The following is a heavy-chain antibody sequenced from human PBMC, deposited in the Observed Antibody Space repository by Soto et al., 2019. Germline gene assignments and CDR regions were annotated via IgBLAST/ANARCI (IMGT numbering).Heavy chain of an antibody. J-gene: IGHJ6*02. Sequence: ETLSLTCTVSVGSISSSSYYWGWIRQPPGKGLEWIGSIYYSGSTYYNPSLKSRVTISVDTSKNQFSLKLSSVTAADTAVYYCACIFSGGYGYGFYYYGMDIWGQGTTV. D-gene: IGHD5-18*01. CDR1: VGSISSSSYY. CDR3: ACIFSGGYGYGFYYYGMDI. V-gene: IGHV4-39*01. CDR2: IYYSGST.